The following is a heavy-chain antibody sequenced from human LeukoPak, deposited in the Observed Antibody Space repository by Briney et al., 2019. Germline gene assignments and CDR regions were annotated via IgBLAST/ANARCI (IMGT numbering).Heavy chain of an antibody. V-gene: IGHV3-23*01. CDR3: AKDRLLNCRGDCYIFDY. J-gene: IGHJ4*02. D-gene: IGHD2-21*02. CDR1: GFTLRSYV. CDR2: ISGSGDST. Sequence: GGSLRLSCVASGFTLRSYVMNWVRQTPGKGLEWVSSISGSGDSTFYADSVRGRFSISRDNSKNTLYLQVNGLRTEDTAVYYCAKDRLLNCRGDCYIFDYWGQGTVVTVSS.